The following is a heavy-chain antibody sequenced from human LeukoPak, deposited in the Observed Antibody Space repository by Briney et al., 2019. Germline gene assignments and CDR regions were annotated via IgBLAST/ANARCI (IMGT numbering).Heavy chain of an antibody. J-gene: IGHJ4*02. CDR1: GFTLSSYW. CDR2: IKEDGSDK. Sequence: GGSLRLSCAASGFTLSSYWMAWVRQAPGKGLEWVANIKEDGSDKYYVESVKGRCTISRDNAKNSLYLQMNSLRAEDTAVYYCAKDPMVRGATYDYWGQGTLVTVSS. CDR3: AKDPMVRGATYDY. V-gene: IGHV3-7*05. D-gene: IGHD3-10*01.